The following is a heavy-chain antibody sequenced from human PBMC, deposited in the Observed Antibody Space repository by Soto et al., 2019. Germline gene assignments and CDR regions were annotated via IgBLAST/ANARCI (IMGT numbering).Heavy chain of an antibody. V-gene: IGHV1-46*01. J-gene: IGHJ6*02. CDR3: ARMWTNGSGSKKDQNYYYYYGMDV. Sequence: ASVKVSCKASGYTFTSYYMHWVRQAPGQGLEWMGIINPSGGSTSYAQKFQGRVTMTRDTSTNTVYMELSSLRSEDTAVYYCARMWTNGSGSKKDQNYYYYYGMDVWGQGTTVTVSS. D-gene: IGHD3-10*01. CDR2: INPSGGST. CDR1: GYTFTSYY.